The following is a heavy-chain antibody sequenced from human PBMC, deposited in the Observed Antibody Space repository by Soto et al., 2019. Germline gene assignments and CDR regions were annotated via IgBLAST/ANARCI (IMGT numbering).Heavy chain of an antibody. D-gene: IGHD4-17*01. CDR1: GGSLNSGGYY. V-gene: IGHV4-31*11. CDR3: ARGNYGDPYYFDY. CDR2: MYYSGSP. Sequence: QVQLQESGPGLVKPSQTLSLTCAVSGGSLNSGGYYWSWIRQRPGKGLEWIGYMYYSGSPYYNPSLRSRLIMSVDTSKNHFSLKLSSVTAADTAVYYCARGNYGDPYYFDYWGQGILVTVSS. J-gene: IGHJ4*02.